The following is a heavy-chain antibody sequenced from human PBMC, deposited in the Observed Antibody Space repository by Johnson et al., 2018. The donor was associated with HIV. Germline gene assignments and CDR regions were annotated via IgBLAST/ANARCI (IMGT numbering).Heavy chain of an antibody. CDR1: GFTFSSYW. J-gene: IGHJ3*02. Sequence: VQLMESGGGVVQPGRSLRLSCAASGFTFSSYWMSWVRQAPGKGLEWVANIKQDGSEKYYVDSVKGRFTISRDNAKNSLYLQMNSLRAEDTAVYYCARAYYNFWSGYAFDIWGQGTMVTVSS. CDR3: ARAYYNFWSGYAFDI. D-gene: IGHD3-3*01. V-gene: IGHV3-7*01. CDR2: IKQDGSEK.